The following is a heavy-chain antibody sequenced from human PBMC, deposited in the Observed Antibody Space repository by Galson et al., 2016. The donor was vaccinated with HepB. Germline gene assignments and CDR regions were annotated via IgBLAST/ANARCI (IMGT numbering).Heavy chain of an antibody. Sequence: SLRLSCAASGFIFSDDSMNWIRQAPGKGLEWISYISFNNRYTDYANSVKGRFTISRDNANNLLHLQMNSLRDEDTAVYYCAREIGGSTMASHWFHPWGQGTLVTVSS. V-gene: IGHV3-11*06. CDR2: ISFNNRYT. CDR1: GFIFSDDS. CDR3: AREIGGSTMASHWFHP. J-gene: IGHJ5*02. D-gene: IGHD4/OR15-4a*01.